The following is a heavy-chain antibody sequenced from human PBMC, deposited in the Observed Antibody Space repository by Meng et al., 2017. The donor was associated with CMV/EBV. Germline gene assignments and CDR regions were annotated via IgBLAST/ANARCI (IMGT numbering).Heavy chain of an antibody. CDR2: INSDGSST. J-gene: IGHJ6*02. Sequence: GESLKISCAASGFTFSSYWMHWVRQAPGKGLVWVSRINSDGSSTSYADSVKGRFTISRDNAKNSLHLQMNSLRAEDTAVYYCAREPTYYHGSGIYSYYYYGMDVWGQGTTVTVSS. CDR1: GFTFSSYW. CDR3: AREPTYYHGSGIYSYYYYGMDV. D-gene: IGHD3-10*01. V-gene: IGHV3-74*01.